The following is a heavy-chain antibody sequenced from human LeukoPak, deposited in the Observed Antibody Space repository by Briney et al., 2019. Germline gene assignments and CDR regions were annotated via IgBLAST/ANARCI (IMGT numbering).Heavy chain of an antibody. CDR1: GFTFSDSA. J-gene: IGHJ4*02. CDR2: IRTQANNDAT. D-gene: IGHD3-9*01. Sequence: GGSLRLSCAASGFTFSDSAMHWVRQASGKGLEWPGRIRTQANNDATAYGASVKGRFIISRDDSRNTAYLQMNSLKTEDTSVYYCAGDYNSLTGLNYWGQGTLVTVSS. CDR3: AGDYNSLTGLNY. V-gene: IGHV3-73*01.